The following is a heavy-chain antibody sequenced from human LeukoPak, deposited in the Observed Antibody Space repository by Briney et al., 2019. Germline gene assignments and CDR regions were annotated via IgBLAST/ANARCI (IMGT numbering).Heavy chain of an antibody. CDR2: IYYSGST. Sequence: SETLSLTCTVSGGSISSYYWSWIRQPPGKGLGWIGYIYYSGSTNYNPSLKSRVTISVDTSKNQFSLKLSSVTAADTAVYYCARGAAPPFYYGMDVWGQGTTVTVSS. D-gene: IGHD2-15*01. CDR3: ARGAAPPFYYGMDV. CDR1: GGSISSYY. J-gene: IGHJ6*02. V-gene: IGHV4-59*01.